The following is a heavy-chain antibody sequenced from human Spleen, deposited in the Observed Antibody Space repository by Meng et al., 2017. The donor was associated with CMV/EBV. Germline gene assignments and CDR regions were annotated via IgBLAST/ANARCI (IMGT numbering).Heavy chain of an antibody. V-gene: IGHV1-2*02. CDR1: GYTFTDYY. CDR3: ARGDRWAGPFDY. J-gene: IGHJ4*02. Sequence: ASVKVSCKASGYTFTDYYMHWMRQAPGQGLEWMGWINLNSGDTNYAQKFQGRVTMTRDTSIDTAYMELSRLTSDDTAVYYCARGDRWAGPFDYWGQGALVTVSS. CDR2: INLNSGDT. D-gene: IGHD6-13*01.